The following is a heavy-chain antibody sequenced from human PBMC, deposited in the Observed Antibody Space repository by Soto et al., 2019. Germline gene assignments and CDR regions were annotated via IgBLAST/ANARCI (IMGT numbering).Heavy chain of an antibody. CDR1: EFTLSSYG. CDR2: ISYDGSNK. CDR3: ARDQFYYGSGSYLLDH. D-gene: IGHD3-10*01. Sequence: QVQLVESGGGVVQPGKSLRLSCAASEFTLSSYGMHWVRQAPGKGLEWVAVISYDGSNKYYADSVKGRFTISRDNSKNTLYLQMSSLRAEDTAVYYCARDQFYYGSGSYLLDHWGQGTLVTVSS. V-gene: IGHV3-30*03. J-gene: IGHJ4*02.